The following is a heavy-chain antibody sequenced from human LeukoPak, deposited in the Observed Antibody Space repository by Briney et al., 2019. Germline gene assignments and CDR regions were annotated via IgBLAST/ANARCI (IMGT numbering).Heavy chain of an antibody. CDR1: GFTFSSYG. CDR2: ISYDGSNK. D-gene: IGHD2-2*01. Sequence: GRSLRLSCAASGFTFSSYGMHWARQAPGKGLEWVAVISYDGSNKYYADSVKGRFTISRDNSKNTLYLQMNSLRAEDTAVYYCAKGYCSSTSCLPFQHWGQGTLVTVSS. J-gene: IGHJ1*01. CDR3: AKGYCSSTSCLPFQH. V-gene: IGHV3-30*18.